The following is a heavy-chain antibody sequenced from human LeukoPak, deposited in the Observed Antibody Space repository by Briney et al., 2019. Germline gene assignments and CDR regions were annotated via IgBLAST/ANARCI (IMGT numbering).Heavy chain of an antibody. J-gene: IGHJ4*02. Sequence: PGRSLRLSCAASGFTFSSYAMHWVRQAPGKGLEWVAVISYDGSNKYYADSVKGRFTISGDNSKNTLYLQMNSLRAEDTAVYYCAAPAGTNYWGQGTLVTVSS. CDR2: ISYDGSNK. CDR1: GFTFSSYA. V-gene: IGHV3-30*04. D-gene: IGHD6-13*01. CDR3: AAPAGTNY.